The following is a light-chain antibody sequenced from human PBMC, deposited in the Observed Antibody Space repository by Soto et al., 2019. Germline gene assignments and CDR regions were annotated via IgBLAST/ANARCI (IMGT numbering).Light chain of an antibody. CDR1: QSVRSNF. J-gene: IGKJ1*01. V-gene: IGKV3-20*01. CDR3: QNYNNWPPWT. CDR2: GAS. Sequence: EIVLTQSPGTLSLSPGERATLSCRASQSVRSNFLAWYQQRPGQAPRLLIYGASSRATGIPDRFSGSGSGTDFTLTISSLQSEDFAVYYCQNYNNWPPWTFGQGTKVDIK.